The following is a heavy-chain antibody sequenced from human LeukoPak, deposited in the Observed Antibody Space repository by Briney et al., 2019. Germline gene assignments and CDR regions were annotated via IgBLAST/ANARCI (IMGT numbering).Heavy chain of an antibody. CDR3: ARDPGLAVADLYYFDY. CDR2: INPNSGGT. CDR1: GYTFTSYD. Sequence: ASVKVSCKASGYTFTSYDINWVRQATGQGLEWMGWINPNSGGTNYAQKFQGRVTMTRDTSISTAYMELSRLRSDDTAVYYCARDPGLAVADLYYFDYWGQGTLVTVSS. D-gene: IGHD6-19*01. J-gene: IGHJ4*02. V-gene: IGHV1-2*02.